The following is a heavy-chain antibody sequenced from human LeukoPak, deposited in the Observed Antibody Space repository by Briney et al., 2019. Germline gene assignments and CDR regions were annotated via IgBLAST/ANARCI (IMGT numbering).Heavy chain of an antibody. J-gene: IGHJ4*02. D-gene: IGHD3-10*01. CDR3: ARPSWTSGSYFDY. V-gene: IGHV3-21*01. CDR2: ISSSSSYI. Sequence: GGSLRLSCAASGFTFSSYSMNWVRQAPGKGLEWVSSISSSSSYIYYADSVKGRFTISRDNAKNSLYLQMNSLRAEDTAVYYCARPSWTSGSYFDYWGQGTLVTVSS. CDR1: GFTFSSYS.